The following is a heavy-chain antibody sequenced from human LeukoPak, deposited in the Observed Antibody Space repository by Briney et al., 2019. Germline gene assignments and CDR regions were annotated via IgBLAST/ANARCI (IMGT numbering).Heavy chain of an antibody. D-gene: IGHD1-26*01. V-gene: IGHV1-2*02. CDR1: GYTFSAYY. Sequence: APVKVSCKASGYTFSAYYMHWVRQAPGQGLEWMGEINPNSGGTNYAQKFQGRVTLTRDTSISTAYMELSSLRSDDTAVYYCATNIVGAHTGFDYWGQGTLVTVSS. CDR2: INPNSGGT. CDR3: ATNIVGAHTGFDY. J-gene: IGHJ4*02.